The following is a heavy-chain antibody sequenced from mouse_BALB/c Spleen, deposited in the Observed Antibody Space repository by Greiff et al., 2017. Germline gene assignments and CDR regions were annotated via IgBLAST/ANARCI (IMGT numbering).Heavy chain of an antibody. CDR1: GFSLTSYG. CDR3: ARGNYFWFAY. Sequence: QVQLKQSGPGLVAPSQSLSITCTVSGFSLTSYGVHWVRQPPGKGLEWLGVIWAGGSTNYNSALMSRLSISKDNSKSQVFLKMNSLQTDDTAMYYCARGNYFWFAYWGQGTLVTVSA. D-gene: IGHD1-1*02. V-gene: IGHV2-9*02. CDR2: IWAGGST. J-gene: IGHJ3*01.